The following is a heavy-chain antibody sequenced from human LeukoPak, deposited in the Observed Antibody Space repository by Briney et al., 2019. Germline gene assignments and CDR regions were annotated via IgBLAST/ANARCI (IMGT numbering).Heavy chain of an antibody. Sequence: PSETLSLTCTVSGHSISSYYWSWVRQPAGKGLEWLGRIYTSGSTNYNPSLKSRVTMSVDTSKNQFSLKLSSVTAAETAVYYCARSYYDSSGYAIDAVDIWGQGEMVTVSS. CDR3: ARSYYDSSGYAIDAVDI. CDR1: GHSISSYY. J-gene: IGHJ3*02. D-gene: IGHD3-22*01. V-gene: IGHV4-4*07. CDR2: IYTSGST.